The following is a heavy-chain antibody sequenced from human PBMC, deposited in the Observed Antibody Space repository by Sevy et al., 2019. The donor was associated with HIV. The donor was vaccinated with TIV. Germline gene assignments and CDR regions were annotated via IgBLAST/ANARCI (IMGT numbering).Heavy chain of an antibody. V-gene: IGHV1-18*01. CDR1: GYTFTTYP. CDR2: ISTYSGET. D-gene: IGHD3-22*01. Sequence: ASVKVSCKASGYTFTTYPIGWVRQAPGQGLAWMGWISTYSGETRDAQKFQGRATMTTDTSTSTAYPELRSLRSDDTAVYYCARDSDGSGHYYADYFDYWGQGTLVTVSS. J-gene: IGHJ4*02. CDR3: ARDSDGSGHYYADYFDY.